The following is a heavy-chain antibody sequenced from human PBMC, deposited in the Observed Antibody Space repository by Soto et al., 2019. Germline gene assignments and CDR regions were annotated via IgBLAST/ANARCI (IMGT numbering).Heavy chain of an antibody. V-gene: IGHV4-30-2*01. CDR1: GGYISGGYYS. CDR3: PPYRNFFQI. CDR2: IYNSGST. J-gene: IGHJ3*02. Sequence: QLQLQESGSGLVKPSQTLSLTCAVSGGYISGGYYSWSWIRQPPGKGLEWIGFIYNSGSTYYNSSLKSRVTIAVNRSKTHFFLNLTFVPAADTAVYYCPPYRNFFQIWGKGTKAPFPS.